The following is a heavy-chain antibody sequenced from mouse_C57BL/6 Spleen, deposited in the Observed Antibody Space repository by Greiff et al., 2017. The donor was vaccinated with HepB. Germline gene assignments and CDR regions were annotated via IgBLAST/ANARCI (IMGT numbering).Heavy chain of an antibody. Sequence: EVQLVESGGGLVKPGGSLKLSCAASGFTFSDYGMHWVRQAPEKGLEWVAYISSGSSTIYYADTVKGRFTISRDNDKNTLFRQMTSLRSEDTAMYYCASLLWTFDYWGQGTTLTVSS. D-gene: IGHD2-1*01. CDR3: ASLLWTFDY. CDR2: ISSGSSTI. J-gene: IGHJ2*01. V-gene: IGHV5-17*01. CDR1: GFTFSDYG.